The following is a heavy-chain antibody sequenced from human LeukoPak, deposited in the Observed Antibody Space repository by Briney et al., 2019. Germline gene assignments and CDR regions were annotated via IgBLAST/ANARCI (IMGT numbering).Heavy chain of an antibody. CDR1: GGSISSGGYY. V-gene: IGHV4-31*03. Sequence: PSETLSLTCTVPGGSISSGGYYWSWIRQHPGKGLEWIGYIYYSGSTYYNPSLKSRVTISVDTSKNQFSLKLSSVTAADTAVYYCSLSRYYDILTGDPGAFDIWGQGTMVTASS. CDR3: SLSRYYDILTGDPGAFDI. J-gene: IGHJ3*02. D-gene: IGHD3-9*01. CDR2: IYYSGST.